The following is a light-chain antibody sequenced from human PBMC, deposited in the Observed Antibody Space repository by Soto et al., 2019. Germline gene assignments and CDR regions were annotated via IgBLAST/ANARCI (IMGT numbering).Light chain of an antibody. CDR1: QDLEDD. Sequence: AIQMTQSPSSLSASVGDRVTIVCRASQDLEDDLSWYQQQPGKAPKLLIYAAYSLQTGVQSRFSGSRSGTDFTLTVSSLQPEDFATYYCLQDHTYPWTFGQGTKVEL. J-gene: IGKJ1*01. CDR2: AAY. V-gene: IGKV1-6*01. CDR3: LQDHTYPWT.